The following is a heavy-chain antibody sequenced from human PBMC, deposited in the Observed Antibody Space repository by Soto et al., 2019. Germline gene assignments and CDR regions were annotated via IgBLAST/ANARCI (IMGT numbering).Heavy chain of an antibody. CDR1: GDSISGGGNY. Sequence: QVQLQESGPGVGKPSQTLSLTCTVSGDSISGGGNYWSWIRQYPGKGLEWIGYIYYSGSTYYNPSLNSRVIMSVDTSKNQFSLKLSSVTAADTAVEYCARGEAYWFDPWGQGTLVTVSS. CDR2: IYYSGST. J-gene: IGHJ5*02. D-gene: IGHD1-26*01. V-gene: IGHV4-31*03. CDR3: ARGEAYWFDP.